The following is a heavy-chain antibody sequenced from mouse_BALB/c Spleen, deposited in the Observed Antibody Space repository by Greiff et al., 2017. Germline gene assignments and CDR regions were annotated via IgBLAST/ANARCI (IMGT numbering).Heavy chain of an antibody. V-gene: IGHV14-3*02. CDR2: IDPANGNT. CDR1: GFNIKDTY. J-gene: IGHJ2*01. D-gene: IGHD1-2*01. CDR3: ARRATATGFDY. Sequence: EVKLMESGAELVKPGASVKLSCTASGFNIKDTYMHWVKQRPEQGLEWIGRIDPANGNTKYDPKFQGKATITADTSSNTAYLQLSSLTSEDTAVYYCARRATATGFDYWGQGTTLTVSS.